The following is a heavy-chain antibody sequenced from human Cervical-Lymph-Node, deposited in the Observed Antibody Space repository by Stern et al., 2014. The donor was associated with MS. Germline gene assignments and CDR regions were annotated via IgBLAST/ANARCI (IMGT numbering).Heavy chain of an antibody. CDR1: GFTFGSYA. CDR3: VKDGGYDGSPGDY. Sequence: EVQLVESGGGLVQPGGSRRLSCLTSGFTFGSYALHWVRQAPGKGLEYVASITSNAATTFYSDSVKGRFTIFRDYSRDTLYLRMTSLRPEDTAVYYCVKDGGYDGSPGDYWGQGTLVTVSS. V-gene: IGHV3-64D*08. D-gene: IGHD1-26*01. J-gene: IGHJ4*02. CDR2: ITSNAATT.